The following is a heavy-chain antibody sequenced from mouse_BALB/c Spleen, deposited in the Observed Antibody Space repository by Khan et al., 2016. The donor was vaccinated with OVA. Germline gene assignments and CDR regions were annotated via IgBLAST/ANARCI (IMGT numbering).Heavy chain of an antibody. Sequence: VQLQQSGAELARPGASVKMSCKASGYTFTSYTIHWIKQRPGQGLEWIGFINPSSAYTNYTQKFKDKATLTADKSSTTAYMQLSSLTSDDSAVYYCARDGAYYRNDGWFAYWGQGTLVTVSA. CDR3: ARDGAYYRNDGWFAY. J-gene: IGHJ3*01. CDR2: INPSSAYT. CDR1: GYTFTSYT. D-gene: IGHD2-14*01. V-gene: IGHV1-4*01.